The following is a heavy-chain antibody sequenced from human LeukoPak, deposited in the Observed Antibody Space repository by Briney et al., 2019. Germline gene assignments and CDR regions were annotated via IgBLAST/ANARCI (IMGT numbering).Heavy chain of an antibody. Sequence: GGSRRLACTASGFTFSSYSMNWFRQAPGEGLEWVASISGGSSHIHYADSVKGRFTIFRDNAKNSLHLQMNSLRAEDTAVYYCARGGDYRNYASFSRNDYWGQGTLVTVPS. V-gene: IGHV3-21*01. J-gene: IGHJ4*02. CDR3: ARGGDYRNYASFSRNDY. D-gene: IGHD4-11*01. CDR1: GFTFSSYS. CDR2: ISGGSSHI.